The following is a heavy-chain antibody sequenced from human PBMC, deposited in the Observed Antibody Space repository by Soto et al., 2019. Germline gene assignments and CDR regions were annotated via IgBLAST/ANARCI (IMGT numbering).Heavy chain of an antibody. Sequence: QVQLQESGPGLVKPSGTLSLTCAVSGGSISSSNWWSWVRQPPGKGLEWIGEIYHSGSTNYNPSITSRVTISVDKSKNPFSLKLSSVTAADTAVYYCARGMGIAVAGLYYFDYWGQGTLVTVSS. CDR2: IYHSGST. CDR1: GGSISSSNW. CDR3: ARGMGIAVAGLYYFDY. J-gene: IGHJ4*02. D-gene: IGHD6-19*01. V-gene: IGHV4-4*02.